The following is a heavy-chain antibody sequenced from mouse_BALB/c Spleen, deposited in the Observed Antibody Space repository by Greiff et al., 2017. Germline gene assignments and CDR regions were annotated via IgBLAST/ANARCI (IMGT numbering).Heavy chain of an antibody. J-gene: IGHJ4*01. Sequence: VQLQQTGPELVKPGASVKISCTASGYSFTDYIMLWVKQSHGKSLEWIGNINPYYGSTSYNLKFKGKATLTVDKSSSTAYMQLNSLTSEDSAVYYCARSDVAMDYWGQGTSVTVSS. D-gene: IGHD2-3*01. CDR1: GYSFTDYI. CDR2: INPYYGST. CDR3: ARSDVAMDY. V-gene: IGHV1-39*01.